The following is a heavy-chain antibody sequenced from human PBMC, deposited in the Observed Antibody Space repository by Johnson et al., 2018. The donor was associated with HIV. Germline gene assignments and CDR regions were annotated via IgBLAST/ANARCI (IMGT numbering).Heavy chain of an antibody. CDR1: GFTFSDYY. J-gene: IGHJ3*02. V-gene: IGHV3-11*04. Sequence: QVQLVESGGGLVKPGGSLILSCAASGFTFSDYYMSWIRQAPGKGLEWVSYISSSGSTIYYADSVKGRFTISRDNAKNSLYLQMNSLRAGDTAVYYCAGGWDNLNDSDAFDIWGQGTMVTVSS. CDR3: AGGWDNLNDSDAFDI. CDR2: ISSSGSTI. D-gene: IGHD1-1*01.